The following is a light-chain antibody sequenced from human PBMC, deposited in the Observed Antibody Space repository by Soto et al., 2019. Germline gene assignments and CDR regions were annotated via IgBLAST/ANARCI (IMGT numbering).Light chain of an antibody. CDR3: QQYGNALS. CDR1: QDINNH. J-gene: IGKJ4*01. V-gene: IGKV1-33*01. CDR2: DAT. Sequence: DIQMTQSPSSLSASAGDRVTITCQASQDINNHLNWYQQKVGRARKLLINDATNVETGVPSRFSGSGSGTDFTLTISGLQPEDIATYYSQQYGNALSFCGGIKVEIK.